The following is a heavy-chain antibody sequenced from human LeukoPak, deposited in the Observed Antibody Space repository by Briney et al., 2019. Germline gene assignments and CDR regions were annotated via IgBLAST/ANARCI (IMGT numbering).Heavy chain of an antibody. Sequence: GGSLRLSCAASGFTVSSNYMSWVRQAPGEGLEWVSVIYSGGSTYYADSVKGRFTISRDNSKNTLYLQMNSLRAEDTAVYYCARLKYYYDSSGYLGGDYWGQGTLVTVSS. V-gene: IGHV3-53*01. CDR1: GFTVSSNY. D-gene: IGHD3-22*01. J-gene: IGHJ4*02. CDR2: IYSGGST. CDR3: ARLKYYYDSSGYLGGDY.